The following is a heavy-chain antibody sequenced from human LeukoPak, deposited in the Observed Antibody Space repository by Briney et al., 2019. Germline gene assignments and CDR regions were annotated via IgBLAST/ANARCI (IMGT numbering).Heavy chain of an antibody. CDR1: GGSISSFH. CDR3: ASYSSAASDC. CDR2: IYYSGST. D-gene: IGHD6-6*01. V-gene: IGHV4-59*12. J-gene: IGHJ4*02. Sequence: SETPSLTCTVSGGSISSFHWSWIRQPPGKGLEWIGYIYYSGSTIYNPSLKSRVAISIDTSRNQFSLKLSSVTAADTAVYYCASYSSAASDCWGQGTLVTVSS.